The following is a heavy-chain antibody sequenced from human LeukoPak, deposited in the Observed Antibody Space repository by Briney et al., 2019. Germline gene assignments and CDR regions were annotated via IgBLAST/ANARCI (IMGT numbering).Heavy chain of an antibody. Sequence: GGSLRLSCAASGFTFSSYAMHWVRQAPGKGLEWVAVISYDGSNKYYADSVKGRFTISRDNAKNTVYLQMNSLRAEDTAVYYCVSFYETYWGRGTLVTVSS. CDR2: ISYDGSNK. V-gene: IGHV3-30-3*01. CDR3: VSFYETY. CDR1: GFTFSSYA. J-gene: IGHJ4*02. D-gene: IGHD2/OR15-2a*01.